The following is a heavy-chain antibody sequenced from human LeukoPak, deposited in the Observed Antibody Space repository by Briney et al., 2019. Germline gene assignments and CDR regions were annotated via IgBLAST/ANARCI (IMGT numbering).Heavy chain of an antibody. D-gene: IGHD6-13*01. Sequence: GGSLRLSCAASGFTFSSYAMSWVRQAPGKGLGWVSTISDSGGSTYYADSVKGRFTISRDNSKNTLYLQMNSLRAEDTAVYYCAKDPSYSSSWYFDYWGQGTLVTVSS. CDR2: ISDSGGST. CDR3: AKDPSYSSSWYFDY. V-gene: IGHV3-23*01. CDR1: GFTFSSYA. J-gene: IGHJ4*02.